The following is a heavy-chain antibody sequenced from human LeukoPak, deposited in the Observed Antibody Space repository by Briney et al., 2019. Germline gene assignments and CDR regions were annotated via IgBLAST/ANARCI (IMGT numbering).Heavy chain of an antibody. CDR3: ARIRLGYDFRSLYYYYGMDV. CDR1: GFTFSSYA. V-gene: IGHV4-34*01. CDR2: INHSGST. J-gene: IGHJ6*02. Sequence: PGGSLRLSCAAFGFTFSSYAMSWVRQAPGKGLEWIGEINHSGSTNYNPSLKSRVTISVDTSKIQFSLKLSSVTAADTAVYYCARIRLGYDFRSLYYYYGMDVWGQGTTVTVSS. D-gene: IGHD5-12*01.